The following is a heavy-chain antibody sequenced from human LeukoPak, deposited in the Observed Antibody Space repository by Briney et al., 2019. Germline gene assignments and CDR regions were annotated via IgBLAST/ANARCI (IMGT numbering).Heavy chain of an antibody. Sequence: GASVKVSCKASGYTFTSYGICWVRQAPGQGLEWTGWISAYNGNTNYAQKLQGRDTMTTDTSTSTAYMELRSLRSDDTAVYYCAKDLRTPPGKNFDYWGQGTLVTVPS. V-gene: IGHV1-18*01. CDR2: ISAYNGNT. CDR3: AKDLRTPPGKNFDY. J-gene: IGHJ4*02. D-gene: IGHD1-14*01. CDR1: GYTFTSYG.